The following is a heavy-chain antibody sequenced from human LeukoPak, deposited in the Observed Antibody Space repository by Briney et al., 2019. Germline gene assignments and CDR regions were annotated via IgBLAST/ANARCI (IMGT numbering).Heavy chain of an antibody. CDR1: GYSFTSYW. CDR3: ARHGCSSSSCYAGGRYYYYGMDV. CDR2: IYPGDSDT. V-gene: IGHV5-51*01. D-gene: IGHD2-2*01. J-gene: IGHJ6*02. Sequence: GESLKISCKGSGYSFTSYWIGWVRQMPGKGLEWRGIIYPGDSDTRYSPSFQGQVTISADKSISTAYLQWSSLKASDTAMYYCARHGCSSSSCYAGGRYYYYGMDVWGQGTTVTVSS.